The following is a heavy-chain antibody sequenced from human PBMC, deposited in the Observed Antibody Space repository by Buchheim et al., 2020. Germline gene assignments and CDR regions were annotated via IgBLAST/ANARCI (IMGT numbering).Heavy chain of an antibody. D-gene: IGHD3-22*01. J-gene: IGHJ4*02. CDR1: GGSISSYY. V-gene: IGHV4-59*01. CDR3: ARTVYYYDSSGFLYDFDY. Sequence: QVQLQESGPGLVKPSETLSLTCTVSGGSISSYYWSWIRQPPGKGLEWIGYIYYSGSTNYNPSLKSRVTLSVDTSKNQSSLKLSSVTAADTAVYYWARTVYYYDSSGFLYDFDYWGQGTL. CDR2: IYYSGST.